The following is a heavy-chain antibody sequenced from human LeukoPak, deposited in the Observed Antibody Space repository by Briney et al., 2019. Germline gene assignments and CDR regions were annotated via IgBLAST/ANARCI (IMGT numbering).Heavy chain of an antibody. V-gene: IGHV3-53*01. CDR1: GFTVSSNY. J-gene: IGHJ6*02. CDR3: ARAYPFYYYYGMDV. Sequence: PGRSLRLSCVASGFTVSSNYMSWVRQAPGKGLEWVSVIYSGGSTYYADSVKGRFTISRDNSKNTLYLQMNSLRAEDTAVYYCARAYPFYYYYGMDVWGQGTTVTVSS. CDR2: IYSGGST. D-gene: IGHD2-2*02.